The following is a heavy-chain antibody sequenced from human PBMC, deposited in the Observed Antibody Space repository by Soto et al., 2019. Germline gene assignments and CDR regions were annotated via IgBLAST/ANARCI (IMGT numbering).Heavy chain of an antibody. D-gene: IGHD3-10*01. CDR2: ISGSGGST. J-gene: IGHJ4*02. Sequence: EVQLLESGGGLVQPGGSLRLSCAASGYTFSSYAMSWVRQAPGKGLEWVSAISGSGGSTYYADSVKGRFTISRDNSKNTLYLQMNSLRAEDTAVYYCAKDRDLGVRVERMANWGQGTLVTVSS. CDR1: GYTFSSYA. V-gene: IGHV3-23*01. CDR3: AKDRDLGVRVERMAN.